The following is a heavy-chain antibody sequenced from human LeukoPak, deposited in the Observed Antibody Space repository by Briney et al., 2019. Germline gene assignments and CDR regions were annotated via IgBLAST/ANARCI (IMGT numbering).Heavy chain of an antibody. CDR3: ARVSISNPAWYGYPTYYYYYMDV. Sequence: SETLSLTCTVSGGSISSTSFYWGWIRQSPGKGLEWIGTIYYRGTTYYNPSLKSRVSMTTDTSKNQVSLRLTSVTAADTAMYYCARVSISNPAWYGYPTYYYYYMDVWGSGTTVTVSS. CDR2: IYYRGTT. J-gene: IGHJ6*03. D-gene: IGHD6-13*01. V-gene: IGHV4-39*07. CDR1: GGSISSTSFY.